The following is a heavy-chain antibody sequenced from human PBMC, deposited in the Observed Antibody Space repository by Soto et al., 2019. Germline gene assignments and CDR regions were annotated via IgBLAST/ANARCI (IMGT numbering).Heavy chain of an antibody. CDR2: INHSGST. CDR1: GGSFSGHY. V-gene: IGHV4-34*01. D-gene: IGHD2-21*02. J-gene: IGHJ5*02. Sequence: SETLSLTCAVSGGSFSGHYWSWIRQPPGKGLEWIGEINHSGSTNYNPSLKSRVTISVDTSKNQFSLKLSSVTAADTAVYYRGRLVVPAHSVIWLDHWGQGTLETVSS. CDR3: GRLVVPAHSVIWLDH.